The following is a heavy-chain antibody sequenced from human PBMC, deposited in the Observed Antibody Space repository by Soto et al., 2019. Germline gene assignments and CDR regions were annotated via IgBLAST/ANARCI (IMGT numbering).Heavy chain of an antibody. Sequence: ASVKVSCKASGYTFTGYYMHWVRQAPGQGLEWMGWINPNSGGTNYAQKFQGRVTMTRDTSINTAYMELSRLRSDDTAVYYCARLRISSSHYYYYYGMDVWGQGTTVTVSS. CDR3: ARLRISSSHYYYYYGMDV. J-gene: IGHJ6*02. V-gene: IGHV1-2*02. D-gene: IGHD6-6*01. CDR2: INPNSGGT. CDR1: GYTFTGYY.